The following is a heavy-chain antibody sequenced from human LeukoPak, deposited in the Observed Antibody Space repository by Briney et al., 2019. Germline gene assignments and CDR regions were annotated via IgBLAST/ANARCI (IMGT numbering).Heavy chain of an antibody. CDR2: ISSSSSYI. D-gene: IGHD3-22*01. Sequence: GGSLRLSCAASGFTFSSYSMNWVRQAPGKGLEWVSSISSSSSYIYYADSVKGRFTISRDNAKNSLYLQMNSLRAEDTAVFYCARVPGYYDSSGYRGGDVAFDIWGQGTMVTVSS. V-gene: IGHV3-21*01. CDR3: ARVPGYYDSSGYRGGDVAFDI. CDR1: GFTFSSYS. J-gene: IGHJ3*02.